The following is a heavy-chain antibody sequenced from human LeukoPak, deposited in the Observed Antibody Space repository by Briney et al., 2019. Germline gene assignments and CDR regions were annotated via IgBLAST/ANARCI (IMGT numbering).Heavy chain of an antibody. CDR2: INHSGST. J-gene: IGHJ4*02. D-gene: IGHD3-10*01. Sequence: PSETLSLTCAVYGGSFSGYYWSWIRQPPGKGLEWIGEINHSGSTNYNPSLKSRVTISVDTSKNQFSLKLSSVTAADTAVYYCARGRRVCYYGSGSYYNFDYWGQGTLVTVSS. CDR3: ARGRRVCYYGSGSYYNFDY. CDR1: GGSFSGYY. V-gene: IGHV4-34*01.